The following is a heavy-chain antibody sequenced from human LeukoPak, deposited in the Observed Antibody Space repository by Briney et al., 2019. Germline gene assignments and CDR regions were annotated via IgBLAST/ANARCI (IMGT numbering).Heavy chain of an antibody. D-gene: IGHD3-10*01. V-gene: IGHV1-8*01. J-gene: IGHJ4*02. Sequence: ASVKVSCKASGYTFTSYDINWVRQATGQGLEWIGWMNPNSGNTGYAQKFQGRVTTTRNTSIRTAYMELSSLRSEDTAVYYCARGRITMVRGVNFDYWGQGTLVTVSS. CDR1: GYTFTSYD. CDR3: ARGRITMVRGVNFDY. CDR2: MNPNSGNT.